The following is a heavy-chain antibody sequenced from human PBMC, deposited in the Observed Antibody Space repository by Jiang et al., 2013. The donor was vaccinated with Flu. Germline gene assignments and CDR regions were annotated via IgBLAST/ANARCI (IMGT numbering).Heavy chain of an antibody. CDR1: GGSISSGSYY. CDR3: ARVSYQPLLEDY. Sequence: QTLSLTCTVSGGSISSGSYYWSWIRQPAGKGLEWIGRIYTSGSTNYNPSLKSRVTISVDTSKNQFSLKLSSVTAADTAVYYCARVSYQPLLEDYWGQGTLVTVSS. J-gene: IGHJ4*02. D-gene: IGHD2-2*01. CDR2: IYTSGST. V-gene: IGHV4-61*02.